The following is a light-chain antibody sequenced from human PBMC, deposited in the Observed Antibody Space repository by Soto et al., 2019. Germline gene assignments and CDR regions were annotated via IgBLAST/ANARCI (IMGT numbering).Light chain of an antibody. V-gene: IGLV2-8*01. Sequence: QSALTQPPSASGSPGQSVTISGTGTSSDFGGYTYVSWYQQHPGKAPKLMIYEVSKRPSGVPDRFSGSKSGNTASLTVSALQAEDEADYYCNSYAGSNNLVFGGGTKVTVL. J-gene: IGLJ2*01. CDR3: NSYAGSNNLV. CDR1: SSDFGGYTY. CDR2: EVS.